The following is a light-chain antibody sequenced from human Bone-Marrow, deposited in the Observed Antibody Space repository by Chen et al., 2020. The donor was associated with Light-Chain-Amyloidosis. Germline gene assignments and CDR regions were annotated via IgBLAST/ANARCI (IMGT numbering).Light chain of an antibody. J-gene: IGKJ4*01. Sequence: EIVLTQSPGTLSLSPGEGANLSCRASQTISSNYLTWYQQKFGQAPRLLIYGSSSRATCIPDRFTGSGSGTDFTLTINRLEPEDFAMYYCQQYDTSPHTFGGGTKVYI. CDR1: QTISSNY. V-gene: IGKV3-20*01. CDR2: GSS. CDR3: QQYDTSPHT.